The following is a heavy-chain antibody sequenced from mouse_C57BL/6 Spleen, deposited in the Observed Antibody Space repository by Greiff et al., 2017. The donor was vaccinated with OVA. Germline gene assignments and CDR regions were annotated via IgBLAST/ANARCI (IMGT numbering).Heavy chain of an antibody. V-gene: IGHV3-6*01. CDR2: ISYDGSN. J-gene: IGHJ2*01. CDR3: ARESGREGYFDD. D-gene: IGHD4-1*01. Sequence: EVQLKESGPGLVKPSQSLSLTCSVTGYSITSGYYWNWIRQFPGNKLEWMGYISYDGSNNYNPSLKNRISLTRDTSKNPFFLKLNSVTTEDTATYYCARESGREGYFDDWGQGTTLTVSS. CDR1: GYSITSGYY.